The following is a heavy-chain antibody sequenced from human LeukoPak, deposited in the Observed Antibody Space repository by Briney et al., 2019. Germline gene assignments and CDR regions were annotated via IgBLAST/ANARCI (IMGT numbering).Heavy chain of an antibody. D-gene: IGHD6-13*01. CDR2: ISSSSSYI. CDR3: ARDSVAAAGGMDYYYYMDV. CDR1: GFTFSSYS. J-gene: IGHJ6*03. Sequence: GGSLRLSCAASGFTFSSYSMNWVRHAPGKGLEWVSSISSSSSYIYYADSVKGQFTISRDNAKNSLYLQMNSLRAEDTAVYYCARDSVAAAGGMDYYYYMDVWGKGTTVTVSS. V-gene: IGHV3-21*01.